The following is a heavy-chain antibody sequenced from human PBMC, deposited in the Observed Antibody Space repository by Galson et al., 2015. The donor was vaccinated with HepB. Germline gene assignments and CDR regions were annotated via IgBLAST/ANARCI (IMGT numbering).Heavy chain of an antibody. Sequence: PALVKPTQTLTLTCTFSGFSLSTSGVGVGWIRQPPGKALEWLALIYWDDDKRYSPSLKSRLTITKDTSKNQVVLTMTNMDPVDTATYYCAHRRGAAAAGYLQHWGQGTLVTVSS. CDR1: GFSLSTSGVG. D-gene: IGHD6-13*01. CDR2: IYWDDDK. J-gene: IGHJ1*01. CDR3: AHRRGAAAAGYLQH. V-gene: IGHV2-5*02.